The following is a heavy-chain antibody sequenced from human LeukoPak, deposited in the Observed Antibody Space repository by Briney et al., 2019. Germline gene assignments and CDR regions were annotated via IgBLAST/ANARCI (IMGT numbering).Heavy chain of an antibody. V-gene: IGHV3-23*01. CDR3: AKVGYDILTGYYSPFDY. J-gene: IGHJ4*02. D-gene: IGHD3-9*01. CDR1: GFTFSSYA. Sequence: GSLRLSCAASGFTFSSYAMSWVRQAPGKGLEWVSAISGSGGSTYYADSVKGRFTISRDNSKNTLYLQMNSLRAEDTAVYYCAKVGYDILTGYYSPFDYWGQGTLVTVSS. CDR2: ISGSGGST.